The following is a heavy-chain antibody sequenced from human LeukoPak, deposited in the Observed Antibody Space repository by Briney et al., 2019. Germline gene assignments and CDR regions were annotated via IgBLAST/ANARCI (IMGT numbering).Heavy chain of an antibody. CDR2: ISAYNGNT. V-gene: IGHV1-18*01. J-gene: IGHJ6*02. CDR3: ARDRLAYYDFWSGYYTDYYYGMDV. D-gene: IGHD3-3*01. CDR1: GYTFTSYG. Sequence: ASVKVSCKASGYTFTSYGISWVRQAPGQGLEWMGWISAYNGNTNYAQKLQGRVTMTTDTSTSTAYMELRSLRSDDTAVYYCARDRLAYYDFWSGYYTDYYYGMDVWGQGTTVTVSS.